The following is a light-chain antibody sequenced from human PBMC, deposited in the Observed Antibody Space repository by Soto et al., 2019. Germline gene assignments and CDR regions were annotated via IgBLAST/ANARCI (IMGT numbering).Light chain of an antibody. CDR1: SGHTSYA. V-gene: IGLV4-69*01. J-gene: IGLJ2*01. CDR3: QTWGTRIHVV. Sequence: SASASLGASVKLTCTLSSGHTSYAIAWHQQQPENGHRYLVKINSDGSHRKGDRRPDGFSAYSSGAERYPTISRLQSEDEAYYYCQTWGTRIHVVFGGGTKLTVL. CDR2: INSDGSH.